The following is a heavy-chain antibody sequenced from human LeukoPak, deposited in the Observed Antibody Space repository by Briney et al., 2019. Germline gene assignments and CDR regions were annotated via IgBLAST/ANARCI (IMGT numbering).Heavy chain of an antibody. D-gene: IGHD3-3*01. CDR1: GGTFSSYA. CDR2: IIPILGIA. Sequence: ASVKVSCKASGGTFSSYAISWVRQAPGQGLEWMGRIIPILGIANYAQKFQGRVTITADKSTSTAYMELSSLRSEDTAVYYCATYYDFWSGFDPWGQGTLVTVSS. CDR3: ATYYDFWSGFDP. J-gene: IGHJ5*02. V-gene: IGHV1-69*04.